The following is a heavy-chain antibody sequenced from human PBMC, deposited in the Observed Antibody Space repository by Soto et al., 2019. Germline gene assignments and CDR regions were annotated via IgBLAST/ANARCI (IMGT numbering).Heavy chain of an antibody. CDR3: PHIDYPDYLQHHLDD. D-gene: IGHD4-17*01. V-gene: IGHV2-5*01. CDR2: IYWNDDK. J-gene: IGHJ4*02. CDR1: GFSVATTGVG. Sequence: PGPTLVNPTATLTLTCTFSGFSVATTGVGVGWVRQPPGKALEFLAVIYWNDDKRYSPSLRNRLTITKDASRNQVVLKMTDMATVDTATYSCPHIDYPDYLQHHLDDWGQGTPVTVSS.